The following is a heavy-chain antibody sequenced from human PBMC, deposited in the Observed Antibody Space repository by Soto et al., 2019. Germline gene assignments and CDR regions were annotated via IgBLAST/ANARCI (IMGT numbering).Heavy chain of an antibody. D-gene: IGHD3-22*01. Sequence: GGSLRLSCAASGFTFSSYSMNWVRQAPGKGLEWVSYISSSSSTIYYADSVKGRFTISRDNAKNSLYLQMNSLRDEDTAVYYCARALIDYYDSSGLDYWGQGTLVTVSS. CDR3: ARALIDYYDSSGLDY. CDR1: GFTFSSYS. CDR2: ISSSSSTI. V-gene: IGHV3-48*02. J-gene: IGHJ4*02.